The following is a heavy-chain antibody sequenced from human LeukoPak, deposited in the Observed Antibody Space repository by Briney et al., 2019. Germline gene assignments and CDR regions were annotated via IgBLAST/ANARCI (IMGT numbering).Heavy chain of an antibody. V-gene: IGHV3-23*01. CDR2: TVGGGSPNT. J-gene: IGHJ4*02. D-gene: IGHD2-15*01. Sequence: GGSLRLSCAASGFYFANYAMSWVRQAPGGGLEWVSATVGGGSPNTYHADSVKGRFTISRDNSKNTLFLQMNSLRAEDTAIYYCTKAPIVSCSGAFCYPFDSWGQGTLVTVSS. CDR3: TKAPIVSCSGAFCYPFDS. CDR1: GFYFANYA.